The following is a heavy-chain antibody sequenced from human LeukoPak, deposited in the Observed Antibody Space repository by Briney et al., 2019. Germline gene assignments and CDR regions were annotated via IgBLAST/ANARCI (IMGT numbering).Heavy chain of an antibody. CDR1: GFTFSSYA. CDR3: AREMATTFDY. D-gene: IGHD5-24*01. V-gene: IGHV3-30-3*01. Sequence: PGGSLRLSCAASGFTFSSYAMHWVRQAPGKGLEWVAVISYDGSNKYYADSVKVRFTISRDNSKNTLYLQMNSLRAEDTAVYYCAREMATTFDYWGQGTLVTVSS. J-gene: IGHJ4*02. CDR2: ISYDGSNK.